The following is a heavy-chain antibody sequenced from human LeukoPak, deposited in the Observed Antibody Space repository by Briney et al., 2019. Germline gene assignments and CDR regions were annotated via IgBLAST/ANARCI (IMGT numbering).Heavy chain of an antibody. CDR3: ARDLHILPGYFDYGMDV. D-gene: IGHD3-9*01. CDR1: GFTFSNYW. V-gene: IGHV3-74*01. CDR2: ITSDGSST. Sequence: GGSLTLSCAASGFTFSNYWMHWVRQAPGKGLVWVSRITSDGSSTRYADSVKGRFTISRDNAKNTLYLRMNSLRAEDTAVYYCARDLHILPGYFDYGMDVWGQGTTVTVSS. J-gene: IGHJ6*02.